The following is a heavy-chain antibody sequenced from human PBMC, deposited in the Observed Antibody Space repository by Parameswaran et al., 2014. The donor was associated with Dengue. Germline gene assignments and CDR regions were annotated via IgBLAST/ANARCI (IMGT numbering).Heavy chain of an antibody. J-gene: IGHJ4*02. Sequence: ASETLSLTCTVSGGSISSYYWSWIRQPPGKGLEWIGYIYYSGSTNYNPSLKSRVTISVDTSKNQFSLKLSSVTAADTAVYYCARDRGAVDTAMQVPGLFDYWGQGTLVTVSS. CDR3: ARDRGAVDTAMQVPGLFDY. D-gene: IGHD5-18*01. CDR1: GGSISSYY. V-gene: IGHV4-59*13. CDR2: IYYSGST.